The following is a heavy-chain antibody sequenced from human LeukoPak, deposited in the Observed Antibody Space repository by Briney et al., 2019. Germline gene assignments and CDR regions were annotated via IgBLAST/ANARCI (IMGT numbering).Heavy chain of an antibody. CDR2: IYHSGST. CDR3: ARRREQLGKNYYMDV. Sequence: SETLSLTCTVSGYSISSGYYWGWIRQPPGKGLEWIGSIYHSGSTYYNPSLKSRVTISVDTSKNQFSLKLSSVTAADTAVYYCARRREQLGKNYYMDVWGKGTTVTVSS. J-gene: IGHJ6*03. V-gene: IGHV4-38-2*02. CDR1: GYSISSGYY. D-gene: IGHD6-6*01.